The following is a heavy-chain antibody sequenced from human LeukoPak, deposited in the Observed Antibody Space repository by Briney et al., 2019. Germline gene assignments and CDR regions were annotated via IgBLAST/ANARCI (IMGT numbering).Heavy chain of an antibody. CDR2: ISGSGGST. J-gene: IGHJ4*02. CDR1: GFTFSSYA. Sequence: GGSLRLSCAASGFTFSSYAMSWVRQAPGKGLEWVSAISGSGGSTYYADSVKGRFTISRDNSKNTLYLQMNSLRAEDTAVYYCAKSPARGLLWFGELLYYFDYWGQGTLVTVSS. D-gene: IGHD3-10*01. V-gene: IGHV3-23*01. CDR3: AKSPARGLLWFGELLYYFDY.